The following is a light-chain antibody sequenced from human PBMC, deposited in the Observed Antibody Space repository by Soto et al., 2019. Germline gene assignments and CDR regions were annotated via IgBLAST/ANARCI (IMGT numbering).Light chain of an antibody. V-gene: IGLV1-44*01. CDR3: ATWDDSLNARGV. CDR2: NNN. CDR1: RCNIGNNA. J-gene: IGLJ3*02. Sequence: QSVLTQPPSASGTPGQRVTISCSGSRCNIGNNALTWYQQFPGTAPNLVIFNNNHRPSSVPDRFSGSKSCTSASLAISGLQSEDEADYYCATWDDSLNARGVFGGGTKLTVL.